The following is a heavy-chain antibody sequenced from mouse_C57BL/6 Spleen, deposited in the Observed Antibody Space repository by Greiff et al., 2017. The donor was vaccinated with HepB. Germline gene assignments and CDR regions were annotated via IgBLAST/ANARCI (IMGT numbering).Heavy chain of an antibody. V-gene: IGHV1-26*01. CDR2: INPNNGGT. CDR3: ARKRTFFDY. J-gene: IGHJ2*01. Sequence: LVEPGASVKISCKASGYTFTDYYMNWVKQSHGKSLEWIGDINPNNGGTSYNQKFKGKATLTVDKSSSTAYMELRSLTSEDSAVYYCARKRTFFDYWGQGTTLTVSS. CDR1: GYTFTDYY.